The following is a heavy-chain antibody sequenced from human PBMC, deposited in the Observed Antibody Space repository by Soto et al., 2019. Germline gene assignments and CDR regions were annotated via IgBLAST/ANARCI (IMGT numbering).Heavy chain of an antibody. CDR1: GGSISSGGYY. V-gene: IGHV4-31*03. Sequence: SETLSLTCTVSGGSISSGGYYWIWIRQHPWKGLEWIWYIYYIGSTYYNPSLKSRVTISVDTSKNQFSLKLSSVTAADTAVYYCARGPTRHYYYDSSGYPDYWGQGTLVTVS. CDR2: IYYIGST. CDR3: ARGPTRHYYYDSSGYPDY. D-gene: IGHD3-22*01. J-gene: IGHJ4*02.